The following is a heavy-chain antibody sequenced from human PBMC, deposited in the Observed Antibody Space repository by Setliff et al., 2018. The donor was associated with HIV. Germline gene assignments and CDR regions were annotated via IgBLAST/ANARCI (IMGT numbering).Heavy chain of an antibody. V-gene: IGHV4-59*08. CDR1: GGSISTYH. D-gene: IGHD5-18*01. CDR2: IYKSGST. J-gene: IGHJ4*02. Sequence: SETLSLTCSVSGGSISTYHWSWIRQPPGKGLEWIGYIYKSGSTNYSPSLKSRVTISPGTSKNQFSLKLTSVTAADTAVYYCARLSDTAMASSDSWGQGILVTVSS. CDR3: ARLSDTAMASSDS.